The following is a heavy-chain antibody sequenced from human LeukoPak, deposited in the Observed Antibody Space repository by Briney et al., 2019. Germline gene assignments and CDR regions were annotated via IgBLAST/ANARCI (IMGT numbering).Heavy chain of an antibody. Sequence: GGSLRLSCAASGFTFSSYAMSWVRQAPGKGLEWVSAISGSGGSTYYADSVKGRFTISRDNSKNTLYLQMNSLRAEDTAVYYCAHPSSGWTSFDYWGQGTLVTVSS. D-gene: IGHD6-19*01. CDR2: ISGSGGST. CDR1: GFTFSSYA. V-gene: IGHV3-23*01. CDR3: AHPSSGWTSFDY. J-gene: IGHJ4*02.